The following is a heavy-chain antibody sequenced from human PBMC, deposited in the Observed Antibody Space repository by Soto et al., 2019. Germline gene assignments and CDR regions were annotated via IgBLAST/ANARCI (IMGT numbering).Heavy chain of an antibody. J-gene: IGHJ4*01. CDR3: ARGRGSYGY. D-gene: IGHD3-10*01. Sequence: SETLSLTCAVYGGSFSGYYWSWIRQPPGKGLEWIGEINHSGSTNYNPSLKSRVTISVDTSKNQFSLKLSSVTAADTAVYYCARGRGSYGYWGQEPWSPSPQ. V-gene: IGHV4-34*01. CDR2: INHSGST. CDR1: GGSFSGYY.